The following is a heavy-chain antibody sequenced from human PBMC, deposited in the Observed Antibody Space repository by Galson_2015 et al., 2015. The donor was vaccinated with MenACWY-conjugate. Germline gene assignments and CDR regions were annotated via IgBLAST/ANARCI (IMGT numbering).Heavy chain of an antibody. CDR2: MNPNSGNT. CDR3: ARLTGGRFDL. V-gene: IGHV1-8*01. D-gene: IGHD7-27*01. CDR1: GYTFTFHD. Sequence: SVKVPCKAPGYTFTFHDMSWVRQATGQGLECLGWMNPNSGNTGYAQKFQGRVTMTRNTSITTAYMELSSLNSEDTAVYFYARLTGGRFDLWGQGTLVTVSS. J-gene: IGHJ4*02.